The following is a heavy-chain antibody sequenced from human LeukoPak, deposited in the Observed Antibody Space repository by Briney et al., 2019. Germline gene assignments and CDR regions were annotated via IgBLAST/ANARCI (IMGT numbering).Heavy chain of an antibody. V-gene: IGHV4-39*01. Sequence: SETLSLTCPVCCDSISSSSYFWGWIRQPPGKGLEWIGSIYYSGSTFYNLSLKGRVTISVDTSKNQFSLKLSSVTAADTAVYYCARTTISYFEKWGQGTLVTVSS. CDR1: CDSISSSSYF. CDR3: ARTTISYFEK. J-gene: IGHJ4*02. CDR2: IYYSGST. D-gene: IGHD1-1*01.